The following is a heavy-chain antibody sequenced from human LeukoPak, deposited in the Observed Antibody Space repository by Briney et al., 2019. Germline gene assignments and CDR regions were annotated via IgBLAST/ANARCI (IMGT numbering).Heavy chain of an antibody. J-gene: IGHJ5*02. V-gene: IGHV4-39*01. CDR3: ARHPGGFDP. D-gene: IGHD1-26*01. CDR1: GGSISSSSYY. CDR2: IYYSGST. Sequence: SETLSLTCTVSGGSISSSSYYWGWIRQPPGKGLEGIGSIYYSGSTYYNPSLKSRVTISVDTSKNQFSLKLSSVTAADTAVYYCARHPGGFDPWGQGTLVTASS.